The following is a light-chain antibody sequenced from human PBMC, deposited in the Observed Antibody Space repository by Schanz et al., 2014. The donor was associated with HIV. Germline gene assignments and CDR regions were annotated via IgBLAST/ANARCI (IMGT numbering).Light chain of an antibody. CDR1: SRAVGGYNY. J-gene: IGLJ2*01. CDR3: SSGSDKFAV. Sequence: QSALTQPPSASGSPGQSVTISCPGTSRAVGGYNYPPRYQQQPGKAPKLLIYEVTKRPSGVPARFSGSKSGNTASLTVSGLQAEDEANYFCSSGSDKFAVFGGGTKLTVL. CDR2: EVT. V-gene: IGLV2-8*01.